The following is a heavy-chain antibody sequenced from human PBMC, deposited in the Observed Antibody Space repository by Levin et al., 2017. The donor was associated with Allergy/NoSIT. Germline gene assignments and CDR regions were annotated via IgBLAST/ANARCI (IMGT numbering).Heavy chain of an antibody. CDR3: ARGTVGWEGNWFDP. CDR1: GGSISSSY. J-gene: IGHJ5*02. V-gene: IGHV4-59*01. D-gene: IGHD4-23*01. CDR2: IYYSGST. Sequence: SQTLSLPCTVSGGSISSSYWSWIRQPPGKGLEWIGYIYYSGSTNYNPSLKSRVTISVDTSKNQFSLKLSSVTAADTAVYYCARGTVGWEGNWFDPWGQGTLVTVSS.